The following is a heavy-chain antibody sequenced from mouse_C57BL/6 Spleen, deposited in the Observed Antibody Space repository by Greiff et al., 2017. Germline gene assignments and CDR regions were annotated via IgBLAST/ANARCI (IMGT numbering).Heavy chain of an antibody. J-gene: IGHJ1*03. CDR1: GYTFTDYN. CDR2: INPNNGGT. V-gene: IGHV1-18*01. Sequence: VQLQQSGPELVKPGASVKIPCKASGYTFTDYNMDWVKQSPGKSLEWIGDINPNNGGTFYNQKFKGKDTLTVDKSSSTAYMELRSLTSEDTAGDYCARSVGPGYFAVWGTGTTGTVSS. CDR3: ARSVGPGYFAV. D-gene: IGHD1-3*01.